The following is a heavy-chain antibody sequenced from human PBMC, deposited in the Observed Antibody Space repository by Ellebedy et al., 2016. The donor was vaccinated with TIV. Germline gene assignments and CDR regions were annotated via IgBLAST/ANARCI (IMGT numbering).Heavy chain of an antibody. CDR1: GYTSISYS. CDR3: ACPLKSMIRGVGDAFDI. D-gene: IGHD3-10*01. Sequence: AASAKVSCKASGYTSISYSVNWVRHAPGQGLQWMGWIDSYNGNTNFAQKFQGRVTLTTDTTTNTAYMNLRSLRSDDTATYYCACPLKSMIRGVGDAFDIWGQGTTVTVSS. J-gene: IGHJ3*02. V-gene: IGHV1-18*04. CDR2: IDSYNGNT.